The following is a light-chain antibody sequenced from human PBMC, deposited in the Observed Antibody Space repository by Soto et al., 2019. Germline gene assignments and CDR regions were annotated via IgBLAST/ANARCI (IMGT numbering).Light chain of an antibody. V-gene: IGKV3-20*01. CDR1: QSIPNSY. J-gene: IGKJ1*01. CDR3: LQYGSTPGT. Sequence: EIVLTQSPGTLSLSPGERATLSCRASQSIPNSYLSWYQHKPGQAPRLLIHGASSRATGTPDRFSGRGSGTDFTLIIDRLEPEDFALYYCLQYGSTPGTFGQGTKVDLK. CDR2: GAS.